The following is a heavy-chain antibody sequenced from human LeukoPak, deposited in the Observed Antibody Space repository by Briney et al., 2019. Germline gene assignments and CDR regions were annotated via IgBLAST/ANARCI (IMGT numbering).Heavy chain of an antibody. D-gene: IGHD2-2*01. CDR1: GDSIRSSPYY. CDR3: ARRGPSDASTSYFFVY. CDR2: IYYSGSP. Sequence: SETLSLTCTVSGDSIRSSPYYWGWIRQPPGMGLEWIGCIYYSGSPYYNPSLKSRVTMSADTAKNQFSLKVTFVTAADTAVYYCARRGPSDASTSYFFVYWGQGILVTVSS. V-gene: IGHV4-39*01. J-gene: IGHJ4*02.